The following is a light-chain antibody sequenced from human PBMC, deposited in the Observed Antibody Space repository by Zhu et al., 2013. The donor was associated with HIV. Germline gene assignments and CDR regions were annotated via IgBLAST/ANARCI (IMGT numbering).Light chain of an antibody. Sequence: DIQMTQFPSSLSASVGDRVSITCRASLTIGTNLNWYQQQSGKAPKLLISAASSLQSGVPSRFSGSGSGTEFTLTITTLQPEDFATYFCQQSYNIPFTFGPGTKVDIK. CDR3: QQSYNIPFT. J-gene: IGKJ3*01. CDR1: LTIGTN. V-gene: IGKV1-39*01. CDR2: AAS.